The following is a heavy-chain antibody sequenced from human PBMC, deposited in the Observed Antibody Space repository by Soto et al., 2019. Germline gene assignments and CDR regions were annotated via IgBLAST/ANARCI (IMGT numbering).Heavy chain of an antibody. CDR2: FSEYGDVP. D-gene: IGHD3-10*01. J-gene: IGHJ4*02. Sequence: PGGSLNLSFPASGLTLSNHAMTWVRQAPGKGLDWVSTFSEYGDVPYSADSVRGRFTITRDNSKNTLYIQLNNLRVEDTAVYYCVPGSSGTRGEDSWGPGAVVTVSS. V-gene: IGHV3-23*01. CDR1: GLTLSNHA. CDR3: VPGSSGTRGEDS.